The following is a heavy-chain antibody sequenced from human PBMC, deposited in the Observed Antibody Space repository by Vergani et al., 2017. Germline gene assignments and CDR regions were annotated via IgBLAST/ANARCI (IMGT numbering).Heavy chain of an antibody. J-gene: IGHJ3*01. CDR2: IYPGDSEV. CDR1: GYSFSNFW. D-gene: IGHD3-10*01. CDR3: AGGGHGSENGGALQL. Sequence: EVQLVQSGAEVKKPGESLKISCKGSGYSFSNFWIGWVRQRPGRGLEWMGIIYPGDSEVKSNPTFRGQVVFSVDTSVNTAYLQWRSLQASDTATNLSAGGGHGSENGGALQLWGQGTNITVSS. V-gene: IGHV5-51*03.